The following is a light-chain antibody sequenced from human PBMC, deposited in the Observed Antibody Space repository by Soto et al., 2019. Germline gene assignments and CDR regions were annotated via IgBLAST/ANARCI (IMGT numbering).Light chain of an antibody. Sequence: IVMTQSPATLSVSPWEIATLSCKASQSVSSNLAWYQQKPGQAPRLLIYGASTRATGIPARFSGSGSGTEFTLTISSRQSEDFAVYYCQQYNNWPRTFGQGTKVDIK. CDR2: GAS. J-gene: IGKJ1*01. CDR1: QSVSSN. V-gene: IGKV3-15*01. CDR3: QQYNNWPRT.